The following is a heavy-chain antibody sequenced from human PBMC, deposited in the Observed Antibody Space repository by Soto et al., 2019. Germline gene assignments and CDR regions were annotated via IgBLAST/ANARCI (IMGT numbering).Heavy chain of an antibody. CDR2: IIPIFGTA. V-gene: IGHV1-69*13. J-gene: IGHJ4*02. CDR3: ASGGEGDSSSWYGYYFDY. D-gene: IGHD6-13*01. Sequence: ASVKVSCKASGGTFSSYAISWVRQAPGQGLEWMGGIIPIFGTANYAQKFQGRVTITADESTSTAYMELSSLRSEDTAVYSCASGGEGDSSSWYGYYFDYWGQGTLVTVSS. CDR1: GGTFSSYA.